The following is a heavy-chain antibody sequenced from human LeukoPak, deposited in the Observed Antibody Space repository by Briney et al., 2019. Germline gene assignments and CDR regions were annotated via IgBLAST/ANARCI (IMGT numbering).Heavy chain of an antibody. CDR1: GHSITSGGYY. D-gene: IGHD1-26*01. J-gene: IGHJ4*02. V-gene: IGHV4-31*03. Sequence: SETLSLTCTVAGHSITSGGYYRSWIRHQPRTVFARIGYIYKTGSTYYSPSLKSRVTMSVDTSRNQFSLKLNSVTAADTAVYYCARMYSGTSYYFDYWGQGTLVTVSS. CDR3: ARMYSGTSYYFDY. CDR2: IYKTGST.